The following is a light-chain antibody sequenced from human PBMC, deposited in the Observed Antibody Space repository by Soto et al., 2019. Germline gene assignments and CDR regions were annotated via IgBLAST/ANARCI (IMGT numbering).Light chain of an antibody. CDR2: GAS. V-gene: IGKV3-20*01. CDR1: QSVSSSD. Sequence: IVLTQSTNTLSLSPGERATLSCRASQSVSSSDLAWYQQKPGQAPRLLIYGASSRATGIPDRFSGSGSGTDFSLTISRVEPEDFAVYYCQQYGSSPSWTFGQGTKVDIK. J-gene: IGKJ1*01. CDR3: QQYGSSPSWT.